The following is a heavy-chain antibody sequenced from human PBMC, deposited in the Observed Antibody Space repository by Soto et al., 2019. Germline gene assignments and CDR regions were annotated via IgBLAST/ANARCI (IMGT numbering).Heavy chain of an antibody. Sequence: SETLSLTCTVSGASHSVSTYSWSLIRQPPGKGLEWVGFIYQSGLTSYSPSLKGRVTISLDRSNNQCSLKLASVSAADTAVYYCAGMPYTSGLRFDPWGQGTLVTVSS. D-gene: IGHD6-25*01. CDR1: GASHSVSTYS. J-gene: IGHJ5*02. CDR2: IYQSGLT. CDR3: AGMPYTSGLRFDP. V-gene: IGHV4-30-2*01.